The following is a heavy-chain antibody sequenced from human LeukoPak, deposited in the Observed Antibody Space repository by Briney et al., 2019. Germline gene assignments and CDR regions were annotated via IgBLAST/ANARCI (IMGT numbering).Heavy chain of an antibody. CDR2: IYSGGST. Sequence: GGSLRLSCVASGFTVSSDYMSWVRQAPGRGLEWGSVIYSGGSTYYADSVKGRFTISRDNSKNTLYLQMNSLRAEDTAVYYCAKASMVRGVITFDYWGQGTLVTVSS. CDR1: GFTVSSDY. CDR3: AKASMVRGVITFDY. J-gene: IGHJ4*02. V-gene: IGHV3-66*01. D-gene: IGHD3-10*01.